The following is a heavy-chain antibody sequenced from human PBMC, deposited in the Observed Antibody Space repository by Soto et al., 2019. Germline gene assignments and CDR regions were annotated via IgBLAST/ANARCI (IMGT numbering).Heavy chain of an antibody. CDR3: AKDRIEVAGMEYGMDV. Sequence: GGSLRLSCAASGFTFSSYAMSWVRQAPGKGLEWVSAISGSGGSTYYADSVKGRFTISRDNSKNMLYLQMNSLRAEDTAVYYCAKDRIEVAGMEYGMDVWGQGTTVTVTS. V-gene: IGHV3-23*01. CDR2: ISGSGGST. CDR1: GFTFSSYA. J-gene: IGHJ6*01. D-gene: IGHD6-19*01.